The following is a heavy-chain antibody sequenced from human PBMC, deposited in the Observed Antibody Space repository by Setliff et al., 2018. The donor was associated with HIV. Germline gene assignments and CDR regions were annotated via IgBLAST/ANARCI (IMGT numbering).Heavy chain of an antibody. Sequence: HSETLSLTCTVSGASMSSGDYYWSWIRQPPGKGLEWIGYIYYSGNSYYNPSLKSRVTLSVDTSKNQFSLKVNSVTAADTAVYYCAREVNIPVRGITDDAFDIWGQGTMVTVS. CDR3: AREVNIPVRGITDDAFDI. V-gene: IGHV4-30-4*08. J-gene: IGHJ3*02. D-gene: IGHD3-10*01. CDR1: GASMSSGDYY. CDR2: IYYSGNS.